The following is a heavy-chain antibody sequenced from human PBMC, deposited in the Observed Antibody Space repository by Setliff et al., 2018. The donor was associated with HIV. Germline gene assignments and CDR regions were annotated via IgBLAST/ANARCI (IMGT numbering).Heavy chain of an antibody. CDR3: ASGRGIYGSGALEAYDI. V-gene: IGHV1-18*04. Sequence: GASVKVSCKASGYTFTSYYMHWVRQAPGQGLEWMGWISGYGNRKYAQKFEGRLTVTTDTSTSTAYMELRTLRSDDTAVYFCASGRGIYGSGALEAYDIWGQGTMVTVSS. J-gene: IGHJ3*02. CDR2: ISGYGNR. CDR1: GYTFTSYY. D-gene: IGHD3-10*01.